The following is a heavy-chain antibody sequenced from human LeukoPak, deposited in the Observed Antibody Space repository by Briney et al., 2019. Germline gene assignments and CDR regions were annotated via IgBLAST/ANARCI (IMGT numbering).Heavy chain of an antibody. D-gene: IGHD5-12*01. CDR3: ARVDVVATVFDY. CDR2: INTKTGKV. J-gene: IGHJ4*02. V-gene: IGHV7-4-1*02. Sequence: ASVKVSCKASGYTFTTYTMNWVRQAPGQGLEWMGWINTKTGKVTYAQGFAGRSVFSLDSSVNTAYLQINSLKTEDTAVYYCARVDVVATVFDYWGQGTLVTVSS. CDR1: GYTFTTYT.